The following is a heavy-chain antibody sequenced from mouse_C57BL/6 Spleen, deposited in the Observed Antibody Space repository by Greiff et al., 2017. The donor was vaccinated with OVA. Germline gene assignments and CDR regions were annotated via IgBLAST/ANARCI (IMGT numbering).Heavy chain of an antibody. J-gene: IGHJ4*01. CDR3: ARDRGSTAFYAMDY. Sequence: VQLKESGGGLVKPGGSLKLSCAASGFTFSSYAMSWVRQTPEKRLEWVATISDGGSYTYYPDNVKGRFTISRDNAKNKLYLQMSHLKSEDTAMYYFARDRGSTAFYAMDYWGQGTSVTVSS. V-gene: IGHV5-4*01. CDR1: GFTFSSYA. CDR2: ISDGGSYT. D-gene: IGHD3-3*01.